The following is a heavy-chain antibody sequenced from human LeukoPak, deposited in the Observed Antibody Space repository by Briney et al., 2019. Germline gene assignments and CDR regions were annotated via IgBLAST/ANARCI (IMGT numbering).Heavy chain of an antibody. D-gene: IGHD6-6*01. CDR3: ARDFSSSSTVYYYYYMDV. Sequence: SETLSLTCTVSGGSISSRPYYWGWVRQPPGKGLEWIGTISYSGTTYYNPSLKSRVTISLDTSKNQFSLKLSSVTAADMAIYYCARDFSSSSTVYYYYYMDVWGKGTTVTVSS. V-gene: IGHV4-39*07. J-gene: IGHJ6*03. CDR2: ISYSGTT. CDR1: GGSISSRPYY.